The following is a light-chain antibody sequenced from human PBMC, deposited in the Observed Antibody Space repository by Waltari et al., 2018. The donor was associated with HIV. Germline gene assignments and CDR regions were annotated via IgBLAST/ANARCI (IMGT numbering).Light chain of an antibody. V-gene: IGLV2-14*01. CDR3: TSTSIGSSAPRV. CDR1: LHDIGGYDF. Sequence: QPALTQPASISGSPGQSITISCTGGLHDIGGYDFVSWYQQYPGQAPKVLIYEVTSRPSGVSGRCSASRSGSTASLTISQLQAADEADYFCTSTSIGSSAPRVFGGGTKVTVL. CDR2: EVT. J-gene: IGLJ2*01.